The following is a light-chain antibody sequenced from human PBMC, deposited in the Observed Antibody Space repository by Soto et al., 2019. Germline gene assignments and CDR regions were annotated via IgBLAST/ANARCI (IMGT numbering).Light chain of an antibody. Sequence: DIQMTQSPSSLSASVGDRVTITCQASQDISNYLNWYQQKPGKAPKLLLYDASNLETGGPSRFSGSGSGTDFTFTISRLQPEDIATYYCQQYDNLPYTFGQGTKLEIK. CDR1: QDISNY. V-gene: IGKV1-33*01. CDR3: QQYDNLPYT. CDR2: DAS. J-gene: IGKJ2*01.